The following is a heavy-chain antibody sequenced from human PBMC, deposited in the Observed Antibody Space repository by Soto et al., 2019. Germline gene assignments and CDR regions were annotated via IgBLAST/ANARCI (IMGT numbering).Heavy chain of an antibody. CDR3: ARDLYSSNWKPGSYYGIDV. CDR1: GGTFSSYA. V-gene: IGHV1-69*01. CDR2: IIPIFGTA. J-gene: IGHJ6*02. Sequence: QVQLVQSGAAVKKPGSSVKVSCKASGGTFSSYAISWVRQAPGQGLEWMGGIIPIFGTANYAQKFQGRGTITADESTSTSYMEVSSLRSEDTAVYFCARDLYSSNWKPGSYYGIDVWGQGTTVTVSS. D-gene: IGHD6-13*01.